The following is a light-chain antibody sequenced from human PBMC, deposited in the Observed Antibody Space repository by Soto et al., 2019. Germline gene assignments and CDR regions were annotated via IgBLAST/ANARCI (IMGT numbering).Light chain of an antibody. V-gene: IGLV1-44*01. J-gene: IGLJ2*01. CDR3: QAWDDSLNGVI. Sequence: QSVLTQPPSETGTPGQRVTISCSGSSSNIGINTVNWYQQLPGTAPKLLIYSNNQRPSGVPDRFSGSKPGTSASLAISGLQSEDEADYYCQAWDDSLNGVIFGGGTQLTVL. CDR1: SSNIGINT. CDR2: SNN.